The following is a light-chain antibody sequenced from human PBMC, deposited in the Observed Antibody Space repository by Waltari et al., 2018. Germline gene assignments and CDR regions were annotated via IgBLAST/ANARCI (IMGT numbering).Light chain of an antibody. V-gene: IGLV2-14*01. J-gene: IGLJ1*01. Sequence: QSALTQPAPASGSPGQSITFSCSASSSDVEVQNHSSWYQHHPGKAPKLMIYDVSNRPSGISHLFSASTSGNTASLTISGLQAEDEADYYCSSYTSSDSLVFGTGTAVTVL. CDR1: SSDVEVQNH. CDR2: DVS. CDR3: SSYTSSDSLV.